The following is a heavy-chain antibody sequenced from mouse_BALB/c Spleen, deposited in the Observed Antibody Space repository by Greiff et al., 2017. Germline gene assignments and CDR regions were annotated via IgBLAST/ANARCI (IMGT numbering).Heavy chain of an antibody. J-gene: IGHJ4*01. Sequence: EVQLQESGPELVKPGASVKISCKASGYSFTGYFMNWVMQSHGKSLEWIGRINPYNGDTFYNQKFKGKATLTVDKSSSTAHMELRSLASEDSAVYYCARGYGSSYYAMDYWGQGTSVTVSS. CDR3: ARGYGSSYYAMDY. CDR1: GYSFTGYF. D-gene: IGHD1-1*01. V-gene: IGHV1-20*02. CDR2: INPYNGDT.